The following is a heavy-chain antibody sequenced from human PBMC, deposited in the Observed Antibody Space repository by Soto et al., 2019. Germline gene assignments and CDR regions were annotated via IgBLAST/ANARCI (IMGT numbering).Heavy chain of an antibody. J-gene: IGHJ5*02. D-gene: IGHD2-2*01. CDR3: ARGRVVVPAAVMFNCLDP. V-gene: IGHV4-59*12. CDR1: GGSISSYY. CDR2: IFYSGSP. Sequence: PSETLSLTCTVSGGSISSYYWSWIRQPPGKGLEWIGYIFYSGSPNYKPSLKSRVTISVDRSRTQFSLKMTSMTAADTAVYYCARGRVVVPAAVMFNCLDPWGQGALVTV.